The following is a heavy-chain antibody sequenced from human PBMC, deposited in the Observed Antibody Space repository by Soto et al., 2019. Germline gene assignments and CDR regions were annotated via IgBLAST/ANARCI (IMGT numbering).Heavy chain of an antibody. CDR1: GYSFRSYW. J-gene: IGHJ6*02. CDR3: ACHVARDMMRHYYGMDV. CDR2: IEPSDSSS. D-gene: IGHD2-15*01. Sequence: GESLKISCQGSGYSFRSYWISWVRQVPGKGLEWMGTIEPSDSSSKYSPSFQGHITISLDKSMTTAYLEWSSLEASDTAMYYCACHVARDMMRHYYGMDVWGQGTTVTVSS. V-gene: IGHV5-10-1*01.